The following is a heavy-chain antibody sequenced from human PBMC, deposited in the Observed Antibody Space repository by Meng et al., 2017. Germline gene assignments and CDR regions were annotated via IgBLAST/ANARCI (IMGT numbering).Heavy chain of an antibody. CDR1: GFTFSSYS. CDR3: ARPLIVGATNWNGFYYYYGMDV. CDR2: ISSSSSYI. Sequence: GESLKISCAASGFTFSSYSMNWVRQAPGKGLEWVSSISSSSSYIYYADSVKGRFTISRDNAKNSLYLQMNSLRAEDTAVYYCARPLIVGATNWNGFYYYYGMDVWGQGTMVTVSS. V-gene: IGHV3-21*01. J-gene: IGHJ6*02. D-gene: IGHD1-26*01.